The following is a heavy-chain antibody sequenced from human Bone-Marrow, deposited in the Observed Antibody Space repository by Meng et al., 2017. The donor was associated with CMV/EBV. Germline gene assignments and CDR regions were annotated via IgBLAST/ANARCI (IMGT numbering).Heavy chain of an antibody. CDR1: GYTFTGYY. CDR3: ARAHCSSTSCLWDFDY. D-gene: IGHD2-2*01. Sequence: ASVKVSCKASGYTFTGYYMHWVRQAPGQGLEWMGWINPNSGGTNYAQKFQGRVTMTRDTSISTAYMELSRLRSDDTAVYYCARAHCSSTSCLWDFDYWGQEPLVTVSS. CDR2: INPNSGGT. J-gene: IGHJ4*02. V-gene: IGHV1-2*02.